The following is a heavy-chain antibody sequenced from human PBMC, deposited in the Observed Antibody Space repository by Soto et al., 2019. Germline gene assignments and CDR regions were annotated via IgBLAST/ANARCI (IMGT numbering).Heavy chain of an antibody. Sequence: LRLSCAASGFTFSSYDMNWVRQAPGKGLEWVSGVSASGSITSYADSAKGRFTISRDNAKNTVFLQMTGLRAEDTAVYFCAKGDCSGGRCYRGFDYWGQGTLVTVSS. J-gene: IGHJ4*02. V-gene: IGHV3-23*01. CDR1: GFTFSSYD. D-gene: IGHD2-15*01. CDR3: AKGDCSGGRCYRGFDY. CDR2: VSASGSIT.